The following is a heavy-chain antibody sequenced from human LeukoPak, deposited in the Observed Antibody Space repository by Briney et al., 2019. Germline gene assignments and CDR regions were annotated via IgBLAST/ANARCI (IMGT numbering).Heavy chain of an antibody. V-gene: IGHV3-53*01. CDR3: AREGPIVGATHLVDY. J-gene: IGHJ4*02. D-gene: IGHD1-26*01. CDR1: GFTVSSNY. Sequence: GGSLRLSCAASGFTVSSNYMSWVRQAPGKGLEWVSVIYSGGSTYYADSVKGRFTISRDNSKNTLYLQMNSLRAEDTAVYYCAREGPIVGATHLVDYWGQGTLVTVSS. CDR2: IYSGGST.